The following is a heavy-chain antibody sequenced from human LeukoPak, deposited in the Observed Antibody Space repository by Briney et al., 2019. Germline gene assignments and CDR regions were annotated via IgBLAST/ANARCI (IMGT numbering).Heavy chain of an antibody. D-gene: IGHD3-3*01. Sequence: ASVKVSCKASGYTFTSYGISWVRQAPGQGLEWMGWISAYNGNTNYAQKLQGRVTMTTDTSTSTAYMELRSLRSDDTAVYYCVRDLSTYYDFWSGYPDDAFDIWGQGTMVTVSS. V-gene: IGHV1-18*01. J-gene: IGHJ3*02. CDR3: VRDLSTYYDFWSGYPDDAFDI. CDR2: ISAYNGNT. CDR1: GYTFTSYG.